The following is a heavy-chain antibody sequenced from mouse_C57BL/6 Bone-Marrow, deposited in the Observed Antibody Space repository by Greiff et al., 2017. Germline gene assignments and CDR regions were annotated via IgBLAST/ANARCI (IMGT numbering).Heavy chain of an antibody. CDR1: GFTFSSYG. V-gene: IGHV5-6*01. D-gene: IGHD1-1*01. Sequence: EVKLMESGGDLVKPGGSLKLSCAASGFTFSSYGMSWVRQTPDKRLEWVATISSGGSYTYYPDSVKGRFTISRDNAKNTLYLQMSSLKSEDTAMYYRARPLIYYYGSSYYARDYWGQGTSVTVSS. CDR3: ARPLIYYYGSSYYARDY. CDR2: ISSGGSYT. J-gene: IGHJ4*01.